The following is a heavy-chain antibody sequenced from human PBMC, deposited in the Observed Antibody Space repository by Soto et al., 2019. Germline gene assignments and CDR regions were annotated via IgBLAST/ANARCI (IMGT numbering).Heavy chain of an antibody. Sequence: PGVSLRLSCQVSGFTFGSYAMSWVRQAPGKGLEWVALVQSNHVTYYADSVKGRFTISRDNSKNALYMQMNGLRPEDTAVYYCAKDLSRWPHYAFDSWGQGTLVTVSS. CDR3: AKDLSRWPHYAFDS. CDR1: GFTFGSYA. D-gene: IGHD4-17*01. CDR2: VQSNHVT. V-gene: IGHV3-23*01. J-gene: IGHJ5*01.